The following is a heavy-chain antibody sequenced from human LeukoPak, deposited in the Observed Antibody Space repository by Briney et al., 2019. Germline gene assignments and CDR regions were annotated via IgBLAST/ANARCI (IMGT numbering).Heavy chain of an antibody. D-gene: IGHD2-2*01. J-gene: IGHJ4*02. V-gene: IGHV1-46*01. CDR1: GFTFSSYG. CDR3: ARDGPTAAPFDY. CDR2: INPSGGST. Sequence: GGSLRLSCAASGFTFSSYGMHWVRQAPGQGLEWMGIINPSGGSTSYAQRFQGRVAMTRDTSTTTVYMEVNSLTSEDTAVYFCARDGPTAAPFDYWGQGTLVTVSS.